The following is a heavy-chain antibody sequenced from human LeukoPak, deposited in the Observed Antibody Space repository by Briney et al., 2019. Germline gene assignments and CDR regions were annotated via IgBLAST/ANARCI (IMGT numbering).Heavy chain of an antibody. CDR3: AKPDAPYYDFWSGYYFLDV. CDR1: GFTFSSYG. V-gene: IGHV3-30*18. J-gene: IGHJ6*02. CDR2: ISYDGSNK. D-gene: IGHD3-3*01. Sequence: PGGSLRLSCAASGFTFSSYGMHWVRQAPGKGLEWVAVISYDGSNKYYADSVKGRSTISRDNSKNTLYLQMNSLRAEDTAVYYCAKPDAPYYDFWSGYYFLDVWGQGTTVTVSS.